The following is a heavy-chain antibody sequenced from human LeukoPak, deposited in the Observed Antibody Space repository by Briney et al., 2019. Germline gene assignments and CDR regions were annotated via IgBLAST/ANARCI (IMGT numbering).Heavy chain of an antibody. J-gene: IGHJ4*02. CDR2: INHSGST. CDR1: GGSISSGGYY. CDR3: ARGPGYSSS. Sequence: SETLSLTCTVSGGSISSGGYYWSWIRQPPGKGLEWIGEINHSGSTNYNPSLKSRVTISVDTSKNQFSLKLSSVTAADTAVYYCARGPGYSSSWSQGTLVTVSS. D-gene: IGHD6-13*01. V-gene: IGHV4-39*07.